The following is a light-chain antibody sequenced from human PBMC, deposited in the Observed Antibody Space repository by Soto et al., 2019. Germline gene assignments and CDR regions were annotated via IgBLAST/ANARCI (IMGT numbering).Light chain of an antibody. CDR1: QTISSW. V-gene: IGKV1-5*01. Sequence: GDRVTITCRASQTISSWLAWYQQKPGKAPKRLIYAASSLQSGVPSRFSGSGSGTEFTLTVSSLQPDDFATYYCQHYNSYSEAFGQGTKVDNK. CDR3: QHYNSYSEA. J-gene: IGKJ1*01. CDR2: AAS.